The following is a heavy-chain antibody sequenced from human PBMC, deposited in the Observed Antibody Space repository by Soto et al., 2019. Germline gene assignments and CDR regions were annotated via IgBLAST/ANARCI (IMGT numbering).Heavy chain of an antibody. V-gene: IGHV1-18*01. CDR3: ARSPVYGDFTIALDY. D-gene: IGHD4-17*01. CDR1: GYTFTSYG. J-gene: IGHJ4*02. Sequence: ASVKVSCKASGYTFTSYGISWVRQAPGQGLEWMGWISAYNGNTNYAQKLQGRVTMTTDTSTRKAYMGLRSLGSDDTAVYYCARSPVYGDFTIALDYWGQGTLVTVSS. CDR2: ISAYNGNT.